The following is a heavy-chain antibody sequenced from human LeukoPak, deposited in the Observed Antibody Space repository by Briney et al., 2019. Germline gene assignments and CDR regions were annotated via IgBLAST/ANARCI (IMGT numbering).Heavy chain of an antibody. V-gene: IGHV3-30*03. CDR2: ISYDGSNK. J-gene: IGHJ5*02. CDR3: ARDPNNWFDP. Sequence: GGSLRLSCAASGFTFSSCWMNWVRQTPGKGLEWVAVISYDGSNKYYADSVKGRFTISRDNSKNTLYLQMNSLRAEDTAVYYCARDPNNWFDPWGQGTLVTVSS. CDR1: GFTFSSCW.